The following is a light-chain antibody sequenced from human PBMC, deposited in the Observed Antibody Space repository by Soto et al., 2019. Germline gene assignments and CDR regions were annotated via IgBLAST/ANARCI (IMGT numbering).Light chain of an antibody. J-gene: IGKJ5*01. Sequence: IQMTQSPSSLYSSVGDRVTITCPASQSISSYLNWYQQKPGKAPELLIYAASSLQSGVPSRFSGSGSGTDFTLTISRLEPEDFAVYYCQPYDSWPPITFGQGTRLEIK. CDR2: AAS. V-gene: IGKV1-39*01. CDR3: QPYDSWPPIT. CDR1: QSISSY.